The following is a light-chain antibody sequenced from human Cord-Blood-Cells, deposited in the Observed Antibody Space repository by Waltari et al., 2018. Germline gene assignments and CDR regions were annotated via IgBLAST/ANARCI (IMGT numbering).Light chain of an antibody. J-gene: IGLJ3*02. CDR3: CSYAGSSTLV. CDR2: EVS. CDR1: SSDVGSYNL. V-gene: IGLV2-23*02. Sequence: QSALTQPASVSGSPGQSITTSCTGPSSDVGSYNLVSWYQQHPGKAPKLMIYEVSKRPSGVSNRFSGSKSGNTASLTISGLQAEDEADYYCCSYAGSSTLVFGGGTKLTVL.